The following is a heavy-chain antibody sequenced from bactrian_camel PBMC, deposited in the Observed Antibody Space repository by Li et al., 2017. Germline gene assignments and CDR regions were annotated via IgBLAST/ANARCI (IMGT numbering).Heavy chain of an antibody. Sequence: DVQLVESGGGSVQAGGSLRLSCAASGYMFSTYCMAWFRQAPGTERERVADIDRYGSISYADSVKGRFTISRDNAKNTLYLQMDSLKTEDTAMYYCATEERSLIGEPCKNVQMTRLMDYWGKGTQVTVS. CDR1: GYMFSTYC. J-gene: IGHJ7*01. D-gene: IGHD1*01. CDR2: IDRYGSI. V-gene: IGHV3S42*01.